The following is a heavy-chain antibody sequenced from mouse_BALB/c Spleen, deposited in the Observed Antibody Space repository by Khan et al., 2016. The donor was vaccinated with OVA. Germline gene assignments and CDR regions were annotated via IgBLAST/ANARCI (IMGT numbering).Heavy chain of an antibody. CDR3: ARSKKIVATYFDY. V-gene: IGHV1S81*02. D-gene: IGHD1-1*01. J-gene: IGHJ2*01. Sequence: VQLQQSGAELVKAGASVKMSCKASGYTFTSYWMHWVKQRLGQGLEWFAETNPTNGRTYYNEKFKSKATLTVDKSSSIAYMLLSGPTFEDSAVYYCARSKKIVATYFDYWGQGTTLTVSS. CDR1: GYTFTSYW. CDR2: TNPTNGRT.